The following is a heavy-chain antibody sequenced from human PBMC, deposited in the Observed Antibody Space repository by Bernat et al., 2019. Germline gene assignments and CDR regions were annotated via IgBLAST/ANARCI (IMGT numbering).Heavy chain of an antibody. CDR3: ARFAFLVAAAGTDY. CDR2: INHSGST. J-gene: IGHJ4*02. D-gene: IGHD6-13*01. Sequence: QVQLQQWGAGLLKPSETLSLTCAVYGGSFSGYYWSWIRQPPGKGLEWIGEINHSGSTNYNPSLKSRVTISVDTSKNQFSLKLSSVTAADTAVYDCARFAFLVAAAGTDYWGQGTLVTVSS. V-gene: IGHV4-34*01. CDR1: GGSFSGYY.